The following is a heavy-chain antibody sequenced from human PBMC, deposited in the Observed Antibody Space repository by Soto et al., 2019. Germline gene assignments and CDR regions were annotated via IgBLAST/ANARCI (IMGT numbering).Heavy chain of an antibody. J-gene: IGHJ5*02. CDR3: VRRPVSATGMAWFDP. CDR2: INAANGDT. CDR1: GYTFTSYG. V-gene: IGHV1-3*01. Sequence: QVQLVQSGTEVKKPGASVKVSCKASGYTFTSYGIHWVRQAPGQRLEWMGRINAANGDTKYSPKFQGSVTITRDNSASTAYMELRSLRSEDTAVYYCVRRPVSATGMAWFDPWGQGTLVTVSS. D-gene: IGHD6-13*01.